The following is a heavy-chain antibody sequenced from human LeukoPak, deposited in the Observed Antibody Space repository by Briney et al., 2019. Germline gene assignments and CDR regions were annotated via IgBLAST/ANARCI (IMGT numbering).Heavy chain of an antibody. D-gene: IGHD7-27*01. Sequence: ASVKVSCKASGYTFTSYDINWVRQATGQGLEWMGWMNTNSGNTGYAQKFQGRVTMTRNTSISTAYRERSSLRSEDTAVYYCARVSQTGDLAYWGQGTLVTVSS. CDR2: MNTNSGNT. J-gene: IGHJ4*02. CDR3: ARVSQTGDLAY. CDR1: GYTFTSYD. V-gene: IGHV1-8*01.